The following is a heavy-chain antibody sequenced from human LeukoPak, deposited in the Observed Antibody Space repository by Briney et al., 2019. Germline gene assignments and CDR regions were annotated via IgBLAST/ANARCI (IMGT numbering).Heavy chain of an antibody. CDR3: ARDHSGQWPAYYYYYMDV. V-gene: IGHV3-21*01. D-gene: IGHD6-19*01. Sequence: GGSLRLSCAASGFTFSSYSMNWVRQAPGKGLEWVSSISSSSSYIYYADSVKGRFTISRDNAKNSLYLQMNSLRAEDTAVYYCARDHSGQWPAYYYYYMDVWGKGTTVTASS. CDR2: ISSSSSYI. J-gene: IGHJ6*03. CDR1: GFTFSSYS.